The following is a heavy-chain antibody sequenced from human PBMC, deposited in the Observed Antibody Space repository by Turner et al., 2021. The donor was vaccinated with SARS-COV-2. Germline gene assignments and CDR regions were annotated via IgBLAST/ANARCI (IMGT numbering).Heavy chain of an antibody. D-gene: IGHD2-15*01. CDR3: ARKPSSGGRNPFDY. CDR2: ISGGGDRT. V-gene: IGHV3-23*01. Sequence: EVQLLESGGGLVQPGGSLRLSCAASGFTFSTSAISWVRQAPGKGLEWVSTISGGGDRTNYADSVRGRFTISRDNSKNTLYLQMNSLRAEDTAAYYCARKPSSGGRNPFDYWGQGTLVTVSS. J-gene: IGHJ4*02. CDR1: GFTFSTSA.